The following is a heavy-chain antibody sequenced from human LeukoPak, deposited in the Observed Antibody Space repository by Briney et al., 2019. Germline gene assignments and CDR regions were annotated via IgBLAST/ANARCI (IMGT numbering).Heavy chain of an antibody. CDR1: GGSISSGDYS. Sequence: SETLSLTCAVSGGSISSGDYSWSWIRQPPGKGLEWLGYLFQSGTTYYNPSLKSRITISVDRSKNQFSLKLSSVTAADTAVYYCARVGSDWNDLRYNWFDPWGQGTLVSVCS. J-gene: IGHJ5*02. D-gene: IGHD1-1*01. CDR3: ARVGSDWNDLRYNWFDP. V-gene: IGHV4-30-2*01. CDR2: LFQSGTT.